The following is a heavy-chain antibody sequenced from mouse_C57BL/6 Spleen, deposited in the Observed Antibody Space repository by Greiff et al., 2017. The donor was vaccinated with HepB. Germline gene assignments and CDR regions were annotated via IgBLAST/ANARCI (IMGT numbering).Heavy chain of an antibody. J-gene: IGHJ2*01. CDR2: IDPSDSYT. CDR1: GYTFTSYW. Sequence: QVQLQQSGAELVMPGASVKLSCKASGYTFTSYWMHWVKQRPGQGLEWIGEIDPSDSYTNYNQKFKGKSTLTVDKSSSTAYMQLSSLTSEDSAVYYCARKNYYYGSSYFDYWGQGTTLTVSS. CDR3: ARKNYYYGSSYFDY. D-gene: IGHD1-1*01. V-gene: IGHV1-69*01.